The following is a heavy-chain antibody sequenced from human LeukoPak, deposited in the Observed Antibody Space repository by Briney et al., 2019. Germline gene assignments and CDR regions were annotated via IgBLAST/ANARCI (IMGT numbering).Heavy chain of an antibody. Sequence: ASVKVSCKASGYTFTSYGFNWVRQAPGQGLEWMGWISAYNGNTNSAQNLQGRVTMTPDTSTSTAYMELRSLRSDDTAVYYCAGGSSSSPWGSWFDPWGQGTLVTVSS. CDR1: GYTFTSYG. CDR2: ISAYNGNT. D-gene: IGHD6-13*01. CDR3: AGGSSSSPWGSWFDP. J-gene: IGHJ5*02. V-gene: IGHV1-18*01.